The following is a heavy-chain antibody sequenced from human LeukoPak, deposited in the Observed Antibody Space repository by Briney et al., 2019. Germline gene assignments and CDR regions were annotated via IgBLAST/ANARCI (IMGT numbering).Heavy chain of an antibody. CDR2: ISYDGSKK. Sequence: GGSLRLSCEVSGFTFSSYGMHWVRQAPGKGLEWVAVISYDGSKKYYADSVKGRFTVSRDNSKNTLYLQMTSLRAEDTAVYYCTKDLLLVEPAGSYLMTSPYYFGMDVWGQGTTVTVSS. V-gene: IGHV3-30*18. J-gene: IGHJ6*02. D-gene: IGHD2-2*01. CDR3: TKDLLLVEPAGSYLMTSPYYFGMDV. CDR1: GFTFSSYG.